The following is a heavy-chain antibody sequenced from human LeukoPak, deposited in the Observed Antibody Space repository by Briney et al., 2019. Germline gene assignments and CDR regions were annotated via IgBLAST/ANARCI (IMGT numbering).Heavy chain of an antibody. CDR1: GGTFSSYA. J-gene: IGHJ6*02. CDR2: IIPILGIA. CDR3: ARRAMVRDYGMDV. Sequence: SVKVSCKASGGTFSSYAISWVRQAPGQGLEWMGRIIPILGIANYAQKFQGRVTITADKSTSTDYMELSSLRSEDTAVYYCARRAMVRDYGMDVWGQGTTVTVSS. V-gene: IGHV1-69*04. D-gene: IGHD3-10*01.